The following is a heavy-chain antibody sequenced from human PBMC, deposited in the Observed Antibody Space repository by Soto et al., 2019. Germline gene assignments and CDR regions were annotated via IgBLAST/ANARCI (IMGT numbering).Heavy chain of an antibody. CDR1: GITISNYP. J-gene: IGHJ4*02. CDR2: ISGSGDRT. CDR3: VKDDGGYPSTAPH. Sequence: EVQLLESGGGLVQPGGSLRLSCAASGITISNYPMSWVRQAPGKGLXXVSGISGSGDRTYYADSAKGRFSISKDISKNSLSLQLDSLGVEDTAVYFCVKDDGGYPSTAPHWGQGTLVTVSS. V-gene: IGHV3-23*01. D-gene: IGHD3-22*01.